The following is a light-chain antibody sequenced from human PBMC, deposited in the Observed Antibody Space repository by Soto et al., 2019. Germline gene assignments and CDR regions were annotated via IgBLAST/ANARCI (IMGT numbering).Light chain of an antibody. J-gene: IGLJ1*01. CDR1: SSDVGGYKY. Sequence: QSVLTQPASVSGSPGQSITISCTGTSSDVGGYKYVSWYQHHPGKGPKLMLYDVSNRPSGVSNRFSGSKSGNTASLTISGLQAEDEADYYCSLYTSSTTYVFGTGTKVTVL. V-gene: IGLV2-14*01. CDR3: SLYTSSTTYV. CDR2: DVS.